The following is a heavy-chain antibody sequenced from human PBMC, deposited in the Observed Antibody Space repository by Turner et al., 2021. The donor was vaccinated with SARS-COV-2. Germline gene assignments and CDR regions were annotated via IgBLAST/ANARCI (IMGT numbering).Heavy chain of an antibody. Sequence: QVQLVQSGAEVKKPGASVKVSCKISGYTLTELSMYWVRQAPGKGLEWMGGFDPEDGETIYAQSFQGRVTMTEDTSTDTAYMELSSLRSEDTAVYFCATGYQLRVNWFDPWGQGTLVTVSS. V-gene: IGHV1-24*01. J-gene: IGHJ5*02. CDR3: ATGYQLRVNWFDP. CDR1: GYTLTELS. D-gene: IGHD2-2*01. CDR2: FDPEDGET.